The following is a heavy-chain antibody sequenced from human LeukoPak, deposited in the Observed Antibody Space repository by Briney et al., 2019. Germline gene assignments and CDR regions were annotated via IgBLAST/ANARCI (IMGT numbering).Heavy chain of an antibody. CDR1: AFTFCGFI. D-gene: IGHD6-6*01. Sequence: PGGSLRLSCAASAFTFCGFIMNWVRQAPGKGLEWLSYISTSGSPIYYADSVKGRFTISRDNAKNSLYLQMNSLRAEDTAVYYCARGLAARRGAFDIWGQGTMVTVSS. CDR2: ISTSGSPI. CDR3: ARGLAARRGAFDI. V-gene: IGHV3-48*01. J-gene: IGHJ3*02.